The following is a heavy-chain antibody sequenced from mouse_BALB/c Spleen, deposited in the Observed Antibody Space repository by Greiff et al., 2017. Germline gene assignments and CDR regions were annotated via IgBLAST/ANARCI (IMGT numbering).Heavy chain of an antibody. CDR3: ARYGSSYYWYFDV. V-gene: IGHV5-17*02. J-gene: IGHJ1*01. CDR1: GFTFSSFG. Sequence: EVKLVESGGGLVKPGGSLKLSCAASGFTFSSFGMHWVRQAPEKGLEWVAYISSGSSTIYYADTVKGRFTISRDNPKNTLFLQMTSLRSEDTAMYYCARYGSSYYWYFDVWGAGTTVTVSS. D-gene: IGHD1-1*01. CDR2: ISSGSSTI.